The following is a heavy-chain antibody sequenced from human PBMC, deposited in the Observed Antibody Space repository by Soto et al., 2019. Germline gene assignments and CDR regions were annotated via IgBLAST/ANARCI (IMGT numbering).Heavy chain of an antibody. D-gene: IGHD1-26*01. J-gene: IGHJ6*02. CDR1: GGSISSYY. CDR2: IYYSGST. V-gene: IGHV4-59*01. Sequence: SETLSLTCTVSGGSISSYYWSWIRQPPGKGLEWIGYIYYSGSTNYNPSLKSRVTISVDTSKNQFSLKLSSVTAADTAVYYCARGSGRTGCYYYGMDVWGQGTTVT. CDR3: ARGSGRTGCYYYGMDV.